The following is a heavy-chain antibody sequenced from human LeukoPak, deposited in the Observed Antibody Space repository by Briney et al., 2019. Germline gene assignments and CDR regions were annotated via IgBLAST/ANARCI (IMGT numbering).Heavy chain of an antibody. Sequence: PGGSLRLSCAASGFTFDDYSMHWVRQAPGKGLEWVSLISWNGISTYYADSVKGRFTISRDNAKNSLYLQMNSLRAEDTALYYCAKDILGDSSGYYPNFDYWGQGTLVIVSS. CDR2: ISWNGIST. CDR3: AKDILGDSSGYYPNFDY. J-gene: IGHJ4*02. CDR1: GFTFDDYS. D-gene: IGHD3-22*01. V-gene: IGHV3-43*01.